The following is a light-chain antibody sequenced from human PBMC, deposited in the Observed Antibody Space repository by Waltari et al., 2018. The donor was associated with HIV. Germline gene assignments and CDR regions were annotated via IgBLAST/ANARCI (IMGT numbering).Light chain of an antibody. Sequence: QSALNQPASLSGSPGQSLTISCSGFRSDIGDYNYVSWYQQYQGKVPKLIIYDVKYRPSGVSNRVSGSKSDSAAFLNISGLQTEDETVYHCCSYTSGSTHVFGTGTEVTVL. J-gene: IGLJ1*01. V-gene: IGLV2-14*03. CDR2: DVK. CDR3: CSYTSGSTHV. CDR1: RSDIGDYNY.